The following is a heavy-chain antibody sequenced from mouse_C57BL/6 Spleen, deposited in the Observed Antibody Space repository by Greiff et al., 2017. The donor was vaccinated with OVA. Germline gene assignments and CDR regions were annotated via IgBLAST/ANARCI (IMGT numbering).Heavy chain of an antibody. V-gene: IGHV1-76*01. Sequence: VQLQESGAELVRPGASVKLSCKASGYTFTDYYINWVKQRPGQGLEWIARIYPGSGNTYYNEKFKGKATLTAEKSSSTAYMQLSSLTSEDSAVYFCARGDWDYYAMDYWGQGTSVTVSS. J-gene: IGHJ4*01. CDR2: IYPGSGNT. CDR3: ARGDWDYYAMDY. D-gene: IGHD4-1*01. CDR1: GYTFTDYY.